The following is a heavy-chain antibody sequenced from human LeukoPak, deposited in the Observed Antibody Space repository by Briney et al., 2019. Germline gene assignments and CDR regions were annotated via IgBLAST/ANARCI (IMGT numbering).Heavy chain of an antibody. CDR2: ISGSSSTI. Sequence: TGGSLRLSCAASGFTFSSYSMNWVRQAPGKGLEWVSYISGSSSTIYLADSVKGRFTISRDNAKNSLYLQMNSLRAEDTAVYYCARSWGSYRTDYWGQGTRVTVSS. J-gene: IGHJ4*02. V-gene: IGHV3-48*01. D-gene: IGHD3-16*02. CDR3: ARSWGSYRTDY. CDR1: GFTFSSYS.